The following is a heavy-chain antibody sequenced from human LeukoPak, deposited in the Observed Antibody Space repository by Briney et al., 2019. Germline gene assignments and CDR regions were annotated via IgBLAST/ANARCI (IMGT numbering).Heavy chain of an antibody. V-gene: IGHV1-69*04. CDR3: ARAAYGSGSHDAFDI. J-gene: IGHJ3*02. CDR2: IIPILGIA. D-gene: IGHD3-10*01. Sequence: GASVKVSCKASGGTFSSYAISWVRQAPGQGLEWMGRIIPILGIANYAQKFQGRVTITADKSTSTAYMELGSLRSEDTAVYYCARAAYGSGSHDAFDIWGQGTMVTVSS. CDR1: GGTFSSYA.